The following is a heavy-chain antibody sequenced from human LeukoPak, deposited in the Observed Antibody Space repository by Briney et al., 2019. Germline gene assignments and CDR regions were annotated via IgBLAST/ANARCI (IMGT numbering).Heavy chain of an antibody. CDR2: ISDDGTTT. V-gene: IGHV3-23*01. Sequence: PGGSLRLSCSASGLKYDMSWVRQAPGKGLEWISVISDDGTTTYYAGPVKGRFTISRDNSKNTLYLQMNSLRAEDTAVYYCASGPGKYRLRYWGQGTLVTVSS. J-gene: IGHJ4*02. CDR3: ASGPGKYRLRY. CDR1: GLKYD. D-gene: IGHD5-12*01.